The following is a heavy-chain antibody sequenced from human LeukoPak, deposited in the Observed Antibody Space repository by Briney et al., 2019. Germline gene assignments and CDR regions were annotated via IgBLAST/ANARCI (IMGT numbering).Heavy chain of an antibody. V-gene: IGHV3-9*01. D-gene: IGHD3-16*01. Sequence: GGSLRLSCAASGFTFVDYAMHWLRQAPGKGLEWVSGISWNSGSIVYADSLKGRFTIARDSAKNSLYLQMNSLRAEDTAVYYCANWGGPDYWGQGTLVTVSS. CDR1: GFTFVDYA. J-gene: IGHJ4*02. CDR3: ANWGGPDY. CDR2: ISWNSGSI.